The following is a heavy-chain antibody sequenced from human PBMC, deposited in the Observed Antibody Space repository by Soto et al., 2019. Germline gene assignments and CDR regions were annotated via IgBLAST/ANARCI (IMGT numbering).Heavy chain of an antibody. D-gene: IGHD3-3*01. CDR1: GGSISSSRYY. Sequence: SETLSLTCTVSGGSISSSRYYWSWNRQPPGKGLEWIGYIYYSGSTNYNPSLKSRATISVDTSKNQFSLKLSSVAAADTAVYYCASRRVTPSMYYDFWSGYPSDVWGQGTTVTVSS. CDR2: IYYSGST. V-gene: IGHV4-61*01. J-gene: IGHJ6*02. CDR3: ASRRVTPSMYYDFWSGYPSDV.